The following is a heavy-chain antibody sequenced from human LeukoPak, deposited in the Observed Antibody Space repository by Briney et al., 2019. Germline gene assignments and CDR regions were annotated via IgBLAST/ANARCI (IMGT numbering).Heavy chain of an antibody. V-gene: IGHV3-23*01. J-gene: IGHJ4*02. CDR1: GFSFSNSA. Sequence: GGFLRLACAASGFSFSNSAMSWVRQAPGKGLEWVSAVSINDGNTYYADSVKGRFTISTDNSKNTLYLQMNSLRVEDTALYYCAKRAVTFDSWGQGTLVTVSA. D-gene: IGHD6-19*01. CDR3: AKRAVTFDS. CDR2: VSINDGNT.